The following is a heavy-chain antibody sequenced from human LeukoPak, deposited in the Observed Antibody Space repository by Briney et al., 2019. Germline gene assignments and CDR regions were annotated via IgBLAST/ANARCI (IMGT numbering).Heavy chain of an antibody. D-gene: IGHD3-3*01. CDR1: GFTFSSYW. CDR3: ARGDFWSGYSNYYYYGMDV. V-gene: IGHV3-7*01. J-gene: IGHJ6*02. Sequence: GGSLRLSCAASGFTFSSYWMSWVRQAPGKGLEWVANIKQDGSEKYYVDSVKGRFTISRDNAKNSLYLQMNSLRAEDTAVYYCARGDFWSGYSNYYYYGMDVWGQGTTVTVSS. CDR2: IKQDGSEK.